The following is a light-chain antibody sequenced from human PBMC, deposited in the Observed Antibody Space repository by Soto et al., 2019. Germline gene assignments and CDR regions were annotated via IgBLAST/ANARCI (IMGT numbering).Light chain of an antibody. Sequence: SYELTQPPSVSVSPGQTATITCSGDRLGYKFTAWYQQRPGQSPVLVIYQNTKRPSGIPERFSGSDSGNAATLTISGTQAMDEADYYCQAWDSNSVVFGGGTKLTVL. CDR3: QAWDSNSVV. CDR1: RLGYKF. CDR2: QNT. V-gene: IGLV3-1*01. J-gene: IGLJ2*01.